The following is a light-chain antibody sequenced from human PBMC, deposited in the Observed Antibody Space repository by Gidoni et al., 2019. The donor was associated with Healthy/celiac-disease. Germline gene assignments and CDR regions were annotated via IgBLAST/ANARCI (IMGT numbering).Light chain of an antibody. CDR2: AAS. V-gene: IGKV1-39*01. CDR3: QQSYSTPRT. CDR1: QSISSY. J-gene: IGKJ1*01. Sequence: DIQMTQSPSSVSASVGDRVTITCRASQSISSYLNWYQQKPGKAPKLLIYAASSLQSGVPSRFSGSGSGTDFTLTISSLQPADFATYYCQQSYSTPRTFGQGTKVEIK.